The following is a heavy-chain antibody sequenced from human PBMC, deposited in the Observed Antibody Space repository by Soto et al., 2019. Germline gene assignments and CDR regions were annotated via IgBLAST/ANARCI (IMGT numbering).Heavy chain of an antibody. J-gene: IGHJ4*02. Sequence: QITLKESGPTLVKPTQTLTLTCTFSGFSLSTGGVGVGWIRQPPGKALEWLGVIDWDVYKRYSPSVKSRLTIXKXDSKDQVVLTITNMDPVDTATYYCGRDRRDSYGFDYWGQGTLVTVSS. V-gene: IGHV2-5*02. CDR3: GRDRRDSYGFDY. CDR2: IDWDVYK. D-gene: IGHD2-21*02. CDR1: GFSLSTGGVG.